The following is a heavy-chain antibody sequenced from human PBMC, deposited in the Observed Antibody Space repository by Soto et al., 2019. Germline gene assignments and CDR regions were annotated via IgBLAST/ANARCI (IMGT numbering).Heavy chain of an antibody. CDR1: GGSIRSDC. J-gene: IGHJ4*02. CDR2: ISYNGST. V-gene: IGHV4-59*01. CDR3: ARAVTLFRGVIWAFDY. Sequence: SETLSLTCTVSGGSIRSDCWSWIRQTPGKGLEWIGYISYNGSTNYNPSLKSRVTISVDTSKNQFSLKVNSVTATDTAVYYCARAVTLFRGVIWAFDYWGQGTLVTVSS. D-gene: IGHD3-10*01.